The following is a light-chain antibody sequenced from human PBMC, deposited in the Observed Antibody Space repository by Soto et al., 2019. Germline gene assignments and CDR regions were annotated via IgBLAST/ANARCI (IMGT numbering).Light chain of an antibody. CDR1: QTVSNF. V-gene: IGKV3-11*01. CDR2: DAS. J-gene: IGKJ4*01. CDR3: QQRYNWPLT. Sequence: EIVLTQAPATLCWSPGEGATLSCRASQTVSNFLAWYQQKPGQAPRLLIYDASKRATGIPARFSGSGSGTDFTLTISSLEPEDFAVYYCQQRYNWPLTFGGGTKVDIK.